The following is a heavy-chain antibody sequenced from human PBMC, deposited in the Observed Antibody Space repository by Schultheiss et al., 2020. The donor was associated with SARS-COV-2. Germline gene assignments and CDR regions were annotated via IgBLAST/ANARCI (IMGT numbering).Heavy chain of an antibody. CDR1: GGSISSYY. Sequence: SETLSLTCTVSGGSISSYYWGWIRQSPGKGLEWIGSIYYSGDTYYNPSLKSRVTISLDTSENQFSLMLSSVTTADTAVYYCARYYDFWSGLDYWGRGTLVTVSS. D-gene: IGHD3-3*01. J-gene: IGHJ4*02. CDR3: ARYYDFWSGLDY. V-gene: IGHV4-39*07. CDR2: IYYSGDT.